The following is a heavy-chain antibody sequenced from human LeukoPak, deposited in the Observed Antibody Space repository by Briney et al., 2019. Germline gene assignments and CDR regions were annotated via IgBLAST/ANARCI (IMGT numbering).Heavy chain of an antibody. D-gene: IGHD5-24*01. J-gene: IGHJ4*02. CDR1: GYTFTDYY. V-gene: IGHV1-69-2*01. CDR3: ATVTSAYDGSPFDY. Sequence: ASVKISCKVSGYTFTDYYMHWVHQAPVKGLEWMGLVDTEDGETIYAEKFQGRVTITADTSTDTAYMELSSLRSEDTAVYYCATVTSAYDGSPFDYWGQGTLVTVSS. CDR2: VDTEDGET.